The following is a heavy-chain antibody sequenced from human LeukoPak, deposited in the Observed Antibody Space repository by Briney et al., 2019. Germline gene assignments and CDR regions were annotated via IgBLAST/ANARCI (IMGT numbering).Heavy chain of an antibody. D-gene: IGHD1-26*01. CDR2: ISYSGSTT. Sequence: PSETLSLTCIVSGGSISSYYWSWIRQPPGKGLEWIATISYSGSTTSYNPSLKSRVTISVDTSKNQFSLKLNSVTAADTAVYYRVRRTSGSYSDYWGQGTLVTVSS. CDR1: GGSISSYY. V-gene: IGHV4-59*04. J-gene: IGHJ4*02. CDR3: VRRTSGSYSDY.